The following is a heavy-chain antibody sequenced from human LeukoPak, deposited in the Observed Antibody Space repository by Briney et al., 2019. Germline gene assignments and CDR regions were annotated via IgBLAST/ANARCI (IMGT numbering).Heavy chain of an antibody. J-gene: IGHJ4*02. D-gene: IGHD2-2*01. CDR1: GYTFTSYD. Sequence: GASVKVSCKASGYTFTSYDINWVRQATGQGLEWMGWMNPNSGNTGYAQKFQGRVTMTRNTSISTAYKELSSLRSEDTAVYYCARALCRSSLHPSCVWTLDYWGQGTLVTVPS. CDR3: ARALCRSSLHPSCVWTLDY. CDR2: MNPNSGNT. V-gene: IGHV1-8*01.